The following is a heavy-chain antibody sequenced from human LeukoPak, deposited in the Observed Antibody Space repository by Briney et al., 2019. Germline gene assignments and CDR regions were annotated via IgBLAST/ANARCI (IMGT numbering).Heavy chain of an antibody. CDR3: AREGRGSGSYGEDLDY. V-gene: IGHV4-34*01. Sequence: PSETLSLTCAVYGGSFSGYYWSWIRQPPGKGLEWIGEINHSGSTNYDPSLKSRVTISVDTSKNQFSLKLSSVTAADTAVYYCAREGRGSGSYGEDLDYWGQGTLVTVSS. D-gene: IGHD3-10*01. J-gene: IGHJ4*02. CDR1: GGSFSGYY. CDR2: INHSGST.